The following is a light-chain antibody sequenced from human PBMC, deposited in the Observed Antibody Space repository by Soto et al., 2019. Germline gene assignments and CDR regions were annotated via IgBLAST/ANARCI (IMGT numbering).Light chain of an antibody. CDR2: GAS. Sequence: ETVMTQSPATLSVSPGERATLSCRASQSVSSNLAWYQQKPGQAPRLLIYGASTRATGIPARFSGSGSGTEFTLTISSLQSEDFAVYYCQQYNNWPPGTFGQGTNVDIK. J-gene: IGKJ1*01. CDR3: QQYNNWPPGT. V-gene: IGKV3-15*01. CDR1: QSVSSN.